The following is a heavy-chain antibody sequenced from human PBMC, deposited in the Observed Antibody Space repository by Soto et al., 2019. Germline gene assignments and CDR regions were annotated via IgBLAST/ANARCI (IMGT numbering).Heavy chain of an antibody. Sequence: ASVKVSCKASGYTFTGYYMHWVRQAPGQGLEWMGWINPNSGGTNYAQKFQGRVTMTRDTSISTAYMELSRLRSDDTAVYYCAADRVVDKRYFQHWGQGTLVTVS. CDR3: AADRVVDKRYFQH. CDR1: GYTFTGYY. CDR2: INPNSGGT. D-gene: IGHD3-22*01. J-gene: IGHJ1*01. V-gene: IGHV1-2*02.